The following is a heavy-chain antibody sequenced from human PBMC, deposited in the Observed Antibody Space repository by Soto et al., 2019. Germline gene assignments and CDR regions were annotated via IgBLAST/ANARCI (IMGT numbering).Heavy chain of an antibody. CDR2: FHGSGNT. CDR1: EDSFSDFC. CDR3: ARGTRALITSVFAY. Sequence: SVTLSLTCTVSEDSFSDFCWSLIRQTPGKGLEWIGYFHGSGNTGYNPSLENRVSIGLGTSANQFSLKLSSVTAADTAIYYCARGTRALITSVFAYWGQGLPVTVSS. V-gene: IGHV4-59*01. D-gene: IGHD1-20*01. J-gene: IGHJ4*02.